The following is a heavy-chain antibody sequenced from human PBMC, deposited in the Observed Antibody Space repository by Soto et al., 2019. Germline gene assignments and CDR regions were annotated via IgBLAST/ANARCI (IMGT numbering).Heavy chain of an antibody. CDR2: IKSIAGGGTT. D-gene: IGHD2-8*01. CDR1: GFTFSNAW. J-gene: IGHJ3*02. CDR3: HTPHGRNAFDI. V-gene: IGHV3-15*01. Sequence: GGSLRLSCATSGFTFSNAWMAWVRQAPGKGLEWVGRIKSIAGGGTTNYAAPVKGRFSISRHDSENTLYLQMNSLRVEDTGIYYCHTPHGRNAFDIWGPGTVVTVSS.